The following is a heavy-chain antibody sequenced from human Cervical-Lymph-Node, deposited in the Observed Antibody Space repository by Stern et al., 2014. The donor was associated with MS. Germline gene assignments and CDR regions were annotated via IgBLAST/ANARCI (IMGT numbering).Heavy chain of an antibody. CDR1: GFTFSSYA. V-gene: IGHV3-23*04. J-gene: IGHJ4*02. CDR2: ISGSGGST. CDR3: AKDPYSSGWSLFDY. Sequence: EVQLVESGGGLVQPGGSLRLSCAASGFTFSSYALSWVRQAPGKGLEWVSAISGSGGSTDYADSVKGRCTISRDNSKNTLYLQMNSLRAEDTAVYYCAKDPYSSGWSLFDYWGQGTLVTVSS. D-gene: IGHD6-19*01.